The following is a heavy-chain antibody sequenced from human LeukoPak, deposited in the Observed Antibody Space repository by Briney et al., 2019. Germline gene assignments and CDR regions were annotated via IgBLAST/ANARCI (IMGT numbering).Heavy chain of an antibody. D-gene: IGHD1-20*01. CDR1: GFTFSSYG. J-gene: IGHJ5*02. CDR3: ASGITGT. Sequence: RGSLRLSCAASGFTFSSYGMHWVRQAPGQGLEWVAFIRYDGYKKYYADSVKGRFTISRDNSKNTLYLQMNSLRAEDTAVYYCASGITGTWGQGTLVTVSS. V-gene: IGHV3-30*02. CDR2: IRYDGYKK.